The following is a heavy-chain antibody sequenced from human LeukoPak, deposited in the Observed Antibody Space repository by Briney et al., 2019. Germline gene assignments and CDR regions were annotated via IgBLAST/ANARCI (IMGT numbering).Heavy chain of an antibody. V-gene: IGHV4-59*08. CDR1: ADSMKTYY. CDR2: TSYSGIT. Sequence: PSETLSLTCSVSADSMKTYYWSWIRQPPGKGLEWIGFTSYSGITTYNPSLKSRVAISVHKSNNQFSLKVTSLTAADTAVYHCARLVGGRATGNWFDPWGQGILVTVSS. J-gene: IGHJ5*02. CDR3: ARLVGGRATGNWFDP. D-gene: IGHD3-16*01.